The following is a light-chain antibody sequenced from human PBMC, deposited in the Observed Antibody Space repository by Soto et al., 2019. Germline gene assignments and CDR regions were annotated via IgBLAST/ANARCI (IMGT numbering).Light chain of an antibody. V-gene: IGKV1-16*02. CDR1: QDISNY. CDR3: QQYHTYPWT. J-gene: IGKJ1*01. Sequence: DIQMTQFPSSLSASVGDRVTITCRASQDISNYLVWFQQKPGKAPKPLIYGASSLRSGDPSKFSGSGFGTEFTLTITSLQHEDFATEYCQQYHTYPWTFGQGTKVEIK. CDR2: GAS.